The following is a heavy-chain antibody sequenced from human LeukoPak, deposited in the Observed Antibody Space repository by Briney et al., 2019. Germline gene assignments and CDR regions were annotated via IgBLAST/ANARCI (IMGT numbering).Heavy chain of an antibody. CDR3: ARVPGYYPYYDSSGYYYNSFDY. V-gene: IGHV1-18*01. Sequence: ASVKVSCKASGYTFTSYGISWVRQAPGQGLEWMGRISAYNGNTNYAQKLQGRVTMTTDTSTSTAYMELRSLRSDDTAVYYCARVPGYYPYYDSSGYYYNSFDYWGQGTLVTVSS. J-gene: IGHJ4*02. CDR1: GYTFTSYG. CDR2: ISAYNGNT. D-gene: IGHD3-22*01.